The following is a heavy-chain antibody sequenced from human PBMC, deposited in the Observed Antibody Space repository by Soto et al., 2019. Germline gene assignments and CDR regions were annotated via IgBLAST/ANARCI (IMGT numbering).Heavy chain of an antibody. V-gene: IGHV1-24*01. J-gene: IGHJ3*02. CDR1: GYTLTELS. Sequence: ASVKVSCKVSGYTLTELSMHWVRQAPGKGLEWMGGFDPEDGETIYAQKFQGRVTMTEDTSTDTAYMELSSLRSEDTAVYYCAPSRKESGSYYRAFDIWGQGTMVTVSS. CDR3: APSRKESGSYYRAFDI. D-gene: IGHD1-26*01. CDR2: FDPEDGET.